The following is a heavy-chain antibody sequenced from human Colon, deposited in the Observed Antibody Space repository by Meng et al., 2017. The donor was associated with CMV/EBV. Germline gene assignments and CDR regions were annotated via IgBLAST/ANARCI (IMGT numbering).Heavy chain of an antibody. CDR1: VVSFSDSY. D-gene: IGHD1-26*01. V-gene: IGHV4-34*01. CDR2: IRHSGST. CDR3: AGGSYQAWELLHY. J-gene: IGHJ4*02. Sequence: QVDLQRVGAGLLKTSETLSPTSAVYVVSFSDSYGSWIRHPPGRGLEWIGEIRHSGSTSSRYNSSLKSRVTISIDTSKNQFSLELTSVTAADTAVYYCAGGSYQAWELLHYWGQGTLVTVSS.